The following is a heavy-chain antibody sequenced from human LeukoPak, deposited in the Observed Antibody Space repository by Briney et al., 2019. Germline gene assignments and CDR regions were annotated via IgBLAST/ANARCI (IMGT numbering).Heavy chain of an antibody. CDR2: TYYRSKWES. D-gene: IGHD2-2*01. CDR3: ARARHQGQGFHY. J-gene: IGHJ4*02. V-gene: IGHV6-1*01. CDR1: GYSISNNNVG. Sequence: SQTLSLTCTISGYSISNNNVGWYGVRQSPLRGLEYLGRTYYRSKWESDYAASVKSRITITPDTSKNEISLQLQSVSPEDTAVYYCARARHQGQGFHYWGQGTLVTVSS.